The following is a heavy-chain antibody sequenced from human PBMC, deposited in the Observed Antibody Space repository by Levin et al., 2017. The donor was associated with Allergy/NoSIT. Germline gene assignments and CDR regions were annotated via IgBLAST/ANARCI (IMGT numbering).Heavy chain of an antibody. J-gene: IGHJ5*02. CDR2: ISYDGSNK. CDR3: AKPGTEDGNWFDP. Sequence: RPGGSLRLSCAASGFTFSSYGMHWVRQAPGKGLEWVAVISYDGSNKYYADSVKGRFTISRDNSKNTLYLQMNSLRAEDTAVYYCAKPGTEDGNWFDPWGQGTLVTVSS. CDR1: GFTFSSYG. V-gene: IGHV3-30*18. D-gene: IGHD1-1*01.